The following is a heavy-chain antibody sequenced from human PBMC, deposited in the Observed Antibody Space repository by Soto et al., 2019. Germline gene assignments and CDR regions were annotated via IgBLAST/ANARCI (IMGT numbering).Heavy chain of an antibody. Sequence: QVKPQASGPGLVKPSETLSLTCTLSGGSISSYDWRWIRQPPGKALEWSGYIYYSGSTNYNPYLKSGGTMSVDTSNNLFSLKVSSVTAADKCVSYGASLTGYCGGGSCPTWFDPWGQGHLVTVS. D-gene: IGHD2-15*01. CDR1: GGSISSYD. J-gene: IGHJ5*02. CDR2: IYYSGST. V-gene: IGHV4-59*01. CDR3: ASLTGYCGGGSCPTWFDP.